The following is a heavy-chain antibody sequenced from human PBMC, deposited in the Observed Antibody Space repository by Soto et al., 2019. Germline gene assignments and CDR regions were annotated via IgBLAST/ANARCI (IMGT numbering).Heavy chain of an antibody. V-gene: IGHV3-11*06. CDR1: GFTFSDYY. Sequence: GGSLRLSCAASGFTFSDYYMSWIRQAPGKGLEWVSYISSSSSYTNYADSVKGRFTISRDNAKNSLYLQMNSLRAEDTAVYYCARDPDDYGDYSGSYWGQGTLVTVSS. CDR2: ISSSSSYT. CDR3: ARDPDDYGDYSGSY. D-gene: IGHD4-17*01. J-gene: IGHJ4*02.